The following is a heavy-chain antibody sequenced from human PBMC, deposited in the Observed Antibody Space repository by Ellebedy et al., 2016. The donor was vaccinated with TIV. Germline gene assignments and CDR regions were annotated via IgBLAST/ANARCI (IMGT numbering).Heavy chain of an antibody. Sequence: GGSLRLSXAASGFSFSSYDMHWVRQATGKAPEWVSGIDTAGDTFYPGSVKGRFTLSRDNAKNSLYLQMNSLRVEDTAVYYCARAAATDLDAFDMWGQGTMVTVSS. V-gene: IGHV3-13*01. CDR2: IDTAGDT. D-gene: IGHD6-13*01. CDR3: ARAAATDLDAFDM. J-gene: IGHJ3*02. CDR1: GFSFSSYD.